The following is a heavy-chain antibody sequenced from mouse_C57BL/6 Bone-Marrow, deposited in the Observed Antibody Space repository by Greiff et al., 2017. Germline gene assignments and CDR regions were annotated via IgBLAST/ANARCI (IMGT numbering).Heavy chain of an antibody. V-gene: IGHV5-17*01. D-gene: IGHD2-12*01. J-gene: IGHJ4*01. CDR1: GFTFSDYG. Sequence: DVHLVESGGGLVKPGGSLKLSCAASGFTFSDYGMHWVRQAPEQGLEWVAYISSGSSTIYYADTVKGRFTISRDNAKNTLFLQMTSLRSEDTAMYYCARARVHYNAREYWGQGTLVTVSA. CDR3: ARARVHYNAREY. CDR2: ISSGSSTI.